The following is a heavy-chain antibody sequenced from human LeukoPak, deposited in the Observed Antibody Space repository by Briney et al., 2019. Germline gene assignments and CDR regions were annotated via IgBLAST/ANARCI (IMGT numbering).Heavy chain of an antibody. Sequence: GASVKVSCKASGYTFTGYYIHWVRQAPGQGLEWMRWINPNSGGTNYAQQFQGRVTMTRDTSISTVYMELGRLRPDDTAVYYCARGRYSSGWYWFDPWGQGTLVTVSS. CDR2: INPNSGGT. V-gene: IGHV1-2*02. CDR1: GYTFTGYY. CDR3: ARGRYSSGWYWFDP. J-gene: IGHJ5*02. D-gene: IGHD6-19*01.